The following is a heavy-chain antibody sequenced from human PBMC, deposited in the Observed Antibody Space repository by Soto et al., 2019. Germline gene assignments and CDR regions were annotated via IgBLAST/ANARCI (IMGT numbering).Heavy chain of an antibody. CDR2: ILSTGTTI. D-gene: IGHD5-12*01. CDR1: GFTFSEYE. J-gene: IGHJ4*02. V-gene: IGHV3-48*03. CDR3: ARGMDIVATIGFDY. Sequence: TGGSLRLSCAASGFTFSEYEMNWVRQAPGKGLEWVAYILSTGTTIYYADSVKGRFTISRDNAKNSLYLQMNSLRAEDTAVYYCARGMDIVATIGFDYWGLGTLVTVSS.